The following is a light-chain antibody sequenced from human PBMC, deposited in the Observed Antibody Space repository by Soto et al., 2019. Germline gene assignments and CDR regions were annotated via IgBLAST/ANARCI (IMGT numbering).Light chain of an antibody. Sequence: IVLTQSPGTLSLSPGERATLSCSASQSVSSSYLAWYQQKPGQAPRLLIYGASSRATGIPDRFSGSVSGTGFALTISSLEPEDFAVYYCQQYGSSPPWTFGQGTKVESK. CDR1: QSVSSSY. J-gene: IGKJ1*01. CDR2: GAS. CDR3: QQYGSSPPWT. V-gene: IGKV3-20*01.